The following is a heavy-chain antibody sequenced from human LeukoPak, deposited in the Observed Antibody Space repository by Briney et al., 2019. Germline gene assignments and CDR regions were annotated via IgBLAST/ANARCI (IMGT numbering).Heavy chain of an antibody. CDR3: AKDGNDILAGYHFDY. Sequence: PGGSLRLSCAASGFTFSSYGMHWVRQAPGKGLEWVAVISYDGSNKYYADSVKGRFTISRDNSKNTLYLQMNSLRAEDTAVYYCAKDGNDILAGYHFDYWGQGTLVTVSS. CDR1: GFTFSSYG. D-gene: IGHD3-9*01. J-gene: IGHJ4*02. CDR2: ISYDGSNK. V-gene: IGHV3-30*18.